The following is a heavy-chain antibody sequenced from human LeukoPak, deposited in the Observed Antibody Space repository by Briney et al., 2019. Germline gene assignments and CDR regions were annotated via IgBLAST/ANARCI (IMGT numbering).Heavy chain of an antibody. CDR1: GGTFSSYA. CDR2: IIPILGIA. D-gene: IGHD3-10*01. CDR3: ASTPLWFGELQGDY. J-gene: IGHJ4*02. Sequence: SVKVSCKASGGTFSSYAISWVRQAPGQGLEWMGRIIPILGIANYAQKFQGRVTITADKSTSTAYMELSSLRSEDTAVYYCASTPLWFGELQGDYWGQGTLVTVSS. V-gene: IGHV1-69*04.